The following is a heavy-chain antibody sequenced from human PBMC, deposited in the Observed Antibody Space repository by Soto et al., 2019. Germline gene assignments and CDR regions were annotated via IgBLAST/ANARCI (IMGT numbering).Heavy chain of an antibody. CDR1: GYTFTSYG. D-gene: IGHD6-13*01. CDR3: ARDRSGSSWYYVY. Sequence: ASVKVSCKASGYTFTSYGISWVRQAPGQGPEWMGWISANNVNTNYAQKFQGRVTMTTDTSTSTAYMELRSLRSDDTAVYYCARDRSGSSWYYVYWGQGPLVTVSS. J-gene: IGHJ4*02. CDR2: ISANNVNT. V-gene: IGHV1-18*01.